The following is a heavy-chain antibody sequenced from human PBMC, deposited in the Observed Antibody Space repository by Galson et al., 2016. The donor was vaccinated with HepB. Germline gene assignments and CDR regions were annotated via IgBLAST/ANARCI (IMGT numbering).Heavy chain of an antibody. D-gene: IGHD4-23*01. CDR3: AGADYGGCLAY. Sequence: TLSLTCTVTGGSISSGDHYWSWFRQPPGKGLEGIGYIYYSGRTSYNPSHKSRLAISVDRSKNQFSLMLSSVTAADTAAYYCAGADYGGCLAYWGQGSLVTVSS. CDR2: IYYSGRT. J-gene: IGHJ4*02. CDR1: GGSISSGDHY. V-gene: IGHV4-30-4*01.